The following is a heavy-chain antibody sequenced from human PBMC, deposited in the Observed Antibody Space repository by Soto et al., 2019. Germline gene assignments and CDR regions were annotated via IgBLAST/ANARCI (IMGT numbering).Heavy chain of an antibody. CDR3: AREVGDGYSYPDY. CDR1: GFTFSSYW. V-gene: IGHV3-7*05. J-gene: IGHJ4*02. Sequence: VQLVESGGGLVQPGGSLRLSCAASGFTFSSYWMSWVRQAPGKGLEWVANIKQDGSEKYYVDSVKGRFTISRDNAKNSLYLQMNSLRAEDTAVYYCAREVGDGYSYPDYWGQGTLVTVSS. CDR2: IKQDGSEK. D-gene: IGHD5-18*01.